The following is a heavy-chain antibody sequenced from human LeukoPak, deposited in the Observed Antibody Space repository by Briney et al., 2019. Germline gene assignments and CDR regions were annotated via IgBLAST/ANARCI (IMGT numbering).Heavy chain of an antibody. CDR3: ARVGAIFGVVISPNYYYGMDV. D-gene: IGHD3-3*01. Sequence: GESLQISCKGSGYSFTSYWIGWVRQMPGKGLEWMGIIYPGDSDTRYSPSFQGQVTISADKSISTAYLQWSSLKASDTAMYYCARVGAIFGVVISPNYYYGMDVWGQGTTVTVSS. V-gene: IGHV5-51*01. CDR1: GYSFTSYW. CDR2: IYPGDSDT. J-gene: IGHJ6*02.